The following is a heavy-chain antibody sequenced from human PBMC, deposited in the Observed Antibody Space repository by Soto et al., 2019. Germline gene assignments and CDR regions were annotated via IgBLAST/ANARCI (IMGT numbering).Heavy chain of an antibody. CDR2: ISAHNGNT. Sequence: QVHLVQSGAEVKKPGASVKVSCKRSGYTFTSYGITWVRQAPGQGLEWMGWISAHNGNTDYAQKLQGRVTVTRDTSTSTADMELRSLRSDDTAVYYCARGRYGDYWGQGALVTVSS. V-gene: IGHV1-18*01. CDR1: GYTFTSYG. CDR3: ARGRYGDY. D-gene: IGHD1-1*01. J-gene: IGHJ4*02.